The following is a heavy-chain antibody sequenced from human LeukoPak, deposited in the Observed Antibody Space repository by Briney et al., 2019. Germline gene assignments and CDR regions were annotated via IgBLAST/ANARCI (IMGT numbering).Heavy chain of an antibody. J-gene: IGHJ4*02. V-gene: IGHV1-58*02. D-gene: IGHD2-2*01. CDR1: GFTFTSSA. Sequence: TSVKVSCKASGFTFTSSAMQWVRQARGQRLEWIGWIVVGSGNTNYAQKFQERVTITRDMSTSTAYMELSRLRSDDTAVYYCASSWRWGSTSGYFDYWGQGTLVTVSS. CDR2: IVVGSGNT. CDR3: ASSWRWGSTSGYFDY.